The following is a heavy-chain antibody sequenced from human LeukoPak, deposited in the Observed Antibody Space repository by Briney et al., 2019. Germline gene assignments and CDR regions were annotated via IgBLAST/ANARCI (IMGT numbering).Heavy chain of an antibody. J-gene: IGHJ4*02. CDR1: GGSISSGGYY. V-gene: IGHV4-31*03. Sequence: SQTLSLTCTVSGGSISSGGYYWSWIRQHPGTGLEWIGYIYYSGSTYYNPSLKSRVTISVDTSKNQFSLKLSSVTAADTAVYYCARGPEPTYYDFWSGYHNFDYWGQGTLVTVSS. CDR3: ARGPEPTYYDFWSGYHNFDY. CDR2: IYYSGST. D-gene: IGHD3-3*01.